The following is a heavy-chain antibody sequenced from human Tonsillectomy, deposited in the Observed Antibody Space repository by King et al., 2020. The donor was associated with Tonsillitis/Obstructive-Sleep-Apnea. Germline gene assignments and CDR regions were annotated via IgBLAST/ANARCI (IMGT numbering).Heavy chain of an antibody. CDR2: ISDRGDNT. V-gene: IGHV3-23*04. CDR1: GFTFTSYA. Sequence: VQLAESGGGLVQPGGSLRLSCAASGFTFTSYAMSWVRQAPGKGLEWVSSISDRGDNTFNADSVKGRFTMSRDNSKNTLYLQMKSLRVEDTALYYCSGGPAGADYYYMDVWGKGTTVTVSS. CDR3: SGGPAGADYYYMDV. J-gene: IGHJ6*03. D-gene: IGHD6-19*01.